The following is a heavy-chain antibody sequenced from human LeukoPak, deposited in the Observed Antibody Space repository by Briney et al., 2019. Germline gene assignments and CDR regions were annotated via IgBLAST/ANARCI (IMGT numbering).Heavy chain of an antibody. J-gene: IGHJ5*02. CDR2: VDPEDGET. Sequence: GASVKVSCKASGYSLTDYFVHWVQPAPGKGLEWMGRVDPEDGETIYGEKFQGRVTITADTSTDTAYMELSSLRSEDTAVYYCTTAGKFYYGSGSPSWFDPWGQGTLVTVSS. V-gene: IGHV1-69-2*01. D-gene: IGHD3-10*01. CDR3: TTAGKFYYGSGSPSWFDP. CDR1: GYSLTDYF.